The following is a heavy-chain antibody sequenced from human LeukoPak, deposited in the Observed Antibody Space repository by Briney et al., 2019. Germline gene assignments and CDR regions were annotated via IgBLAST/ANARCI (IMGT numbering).Heavy chain of an antibody. CDR3: ASLEMATTNWFDP. Sequence: GGSLRLSCAASGFIFSSYAMNWVRQAPGRGLEWVSFISSSSNYIYYAASVKGRFTIYRDNAKNSLYLQMNSLRAEDTAVYYCASLEMATTNWFDPWGQGTLVTVTS. CDR2: ISSSSNYI. CDR1: GFIFSSYA. V-gene: IGHV3-21*01. D-gene: IGHD5-24*01. J-gene: IGHJ5*02.